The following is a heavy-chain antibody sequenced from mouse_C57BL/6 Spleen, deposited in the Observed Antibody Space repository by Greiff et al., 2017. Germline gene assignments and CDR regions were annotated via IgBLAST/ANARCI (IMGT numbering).Heavy chain of an antibody. V-gene: IGHV5-9*01. Sequence: EVQLVESGGGLVKPGGSLKLSCAASGFTFSSYTMSWVRQTPEKRLEWVATISGGGGNTYYPDSVKGRFTISRDNAKNTLYLQMSSLRSEDTALYYCARHGSTMITTGYYYAMDYWGQGTSVTVSS. CDR1: GFTFSSYT. J-gene: IGHJ4*01. D-gene: IGHD2-4*01. CDR3: ARHGSTMITTGYYYAMDY. CDR2: ISGGGGNT.